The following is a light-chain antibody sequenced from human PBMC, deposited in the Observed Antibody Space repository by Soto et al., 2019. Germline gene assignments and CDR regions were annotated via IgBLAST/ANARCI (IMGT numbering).Light chain of an antibody. CDR1: QSVSSSY. CDR2: GAS. J-gene: IGKJ2*01. Sequence: EVVWTQSPGPLSLSPGERATLSCRASQSVSSSYLAWYQQKPGQAPRLLIYGASSRATGIPDRFSGSGSGTDFTLTISRLEPEDFAVYYCQQYDTSIWAYTFGQGPQLEIK. V-gene: IGKV3-20*01. CDR3: QQYDTSIWAYT.